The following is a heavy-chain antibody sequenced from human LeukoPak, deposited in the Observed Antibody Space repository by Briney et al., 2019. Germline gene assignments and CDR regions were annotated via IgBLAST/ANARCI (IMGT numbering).Heavy chain of an antibody. J-gene: IGHJ5*02. CDR3: ARLWFGELLSDNWLDP. Sequence: GGSLRLSCAASGFTFSSYWMHWVRQAPGKGLEWVSGINWNGGRKGYADSVNGRFTISRDNAKNSLYLQMNSLRAEDTALYYCARLWFGELLSDNWLDPWGQGTLVIVSS. D-gene: IGHD3-10*01. CDR1: GFTFSSYW. V-gene: IGHV3-20*04. CDR2: INWNGGRK.